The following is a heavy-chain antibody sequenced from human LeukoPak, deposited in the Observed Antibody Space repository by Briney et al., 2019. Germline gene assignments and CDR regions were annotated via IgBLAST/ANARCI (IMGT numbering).Heavy chain of an antibody. J-gene: IGHJ5*02. CDR3: ARDRFGEGPAARFDP. V-gene: IGHV4-30-4*08. CDR2: IYYSGST. D-gene: IGHD2-2*01. Sequence: SQTLSLTCSVSGGSISSGDYYWSWIRQPPGKGLEWIGYIYYSGSTYYNPSLKSRVTISVDTSKNQFSLKLSSVTAADTAVYYCARDRFGEGPAARFDPWGQGTLVTVSS. CDR1: GGSISSGDYY.